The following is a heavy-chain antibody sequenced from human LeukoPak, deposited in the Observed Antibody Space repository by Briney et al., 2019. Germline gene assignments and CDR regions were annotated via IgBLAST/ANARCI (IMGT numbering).Heavy chain of an antibody. CDR2: IKQEGSEK. CDR3: ARDRGGDYVVS. V-gene: IGHV3-7*01. D-gene: IGHD4-17*01. CDR1: GFSLSSYW. Sequence: GGSLTLSCLASGFSLSSYWMSWVRQAPGRGLEWVADIKQEGSEKYYVDSVKGRFNISRDNANNSVYLQMTSLRAEDTGVDCGARDRGGDYVVSWGQGTLVTVSS. J-gene: IGHJ4*02.